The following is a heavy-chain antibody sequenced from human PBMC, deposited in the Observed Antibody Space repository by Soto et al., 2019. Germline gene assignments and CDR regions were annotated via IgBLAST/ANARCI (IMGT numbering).Heavy chain of an antibody. J-gene: IGHJ5*02. CDR3: GRGRMVRARSWFDP. CDR2: RNPNSGNT. D-gene: IGHD3-10*01. V-gene: IGHV1-8*01. CDR1: GYTFTSYD. Sequence: QVQLVHAGAEVKKPGASVKVSCKASGYTFTSYDINWVRHATGQVLEWMGWRNPNSGNTGYAQKFQGRVTITRNTSISTAYMELSSLGSEGTAVYYCGRGRMVRARSWFDPWGQGTLVTVSS.